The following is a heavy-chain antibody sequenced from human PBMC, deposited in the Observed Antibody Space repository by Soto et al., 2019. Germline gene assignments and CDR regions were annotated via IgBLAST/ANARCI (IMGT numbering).Heavy chain of an antibody. V-gene: IGHV4-39*01. CDR3: VHWYFDL. Sequence: QLQLQESGPGLVKPSETLSLTCTVSGGSISSSNSYWGWVRQPPGKGLEWIGSIYYSANTYYNPSLKSRVTMSLDTSMNQFSLKLSSVTAADTAVYYCVHWYFDLWGRGTLVTVSS. J-gene: IGHJ2*01. CDR1: GGSISSSNSY. CDR2: IYYSANT.